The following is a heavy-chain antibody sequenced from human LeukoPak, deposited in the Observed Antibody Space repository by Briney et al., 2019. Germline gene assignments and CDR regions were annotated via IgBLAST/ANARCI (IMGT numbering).Heavy chain of an antibody. CDR1: GDSITNYY. CDR3: ARDRYYFNF. V-gene: IGHV4-59*01. Sequence: PSETLSLTCTVSGDSITNYYWSWIRQPPGKGLEWIGYIYYSGYTNYNPSLKSRVSISVDTSKNQFSLKVNSVTAADTAVYYCARDRYYFNFWGQGTLVTVSS. CDR2: IYYSGYT. D-gene: IGHD1-14*01. J-gene: IGHJ4*02.